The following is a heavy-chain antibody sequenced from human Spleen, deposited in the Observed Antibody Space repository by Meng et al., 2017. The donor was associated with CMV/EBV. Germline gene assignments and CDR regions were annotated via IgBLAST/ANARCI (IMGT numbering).Heavy chain of an antibody. CDR2: IGSSGNTV. V-gene: IGHV3-48*03. D-gene: IGHD4-23*01. J-gene: IGHJ4*02. CDR1: GFNFSAYE. Sequence: GESLKISCAASGFNFSAYEMNWVRQAPGKGLEWVSYIGSSGNTVYYADSVKGRFTLSRVNAKNSLYLQMSSLRAEDTAVYYCARGVRFDYWGQGSLVTVSS. CDR3: ARGVRFDY.